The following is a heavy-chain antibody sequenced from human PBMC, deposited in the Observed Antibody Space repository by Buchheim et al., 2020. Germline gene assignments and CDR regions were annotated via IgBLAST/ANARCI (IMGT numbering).Heavy chain of an antibody. CDR2: IHNSGGT. V-gene: IGHV4-31*03. J-gene: IGHJ4*02. CDR1: GGSISSGGYY. D-gene: IGHD1-1*01. Sequence: QVQLQESGPGLVTPSQTLSLTCTVSGGSISSGGYYWNWVRQHPGKGLEWIAYIHNSGGTYYNPSLRSRISISEDTSRNQFSLKLNSVTAADTALYYCARDGTGGRAFDYWGQGTL. CDR3: ARDGTGGRAFDY.